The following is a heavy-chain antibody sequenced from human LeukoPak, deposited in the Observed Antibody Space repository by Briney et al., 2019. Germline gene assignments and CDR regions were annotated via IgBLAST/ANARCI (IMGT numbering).Heavy chain of an antibody. Sequence: SETLCLTCTVSGGSISSYYWSWIRQPPGKGLEWIGYIYYSGSTNYNPSLKSRVTISVDTSKNQFSLKLSSVTAADTAVYYCARDLPYGDTDAFDIWGQGTMVTLCS. J-gene: IGHJ3*02. CDR3: ARDLPYGDTDAFDI. V-gene: IGHV4-59*01. CDR2: IYYSGST. D-gene: IGHD4-17*01. CDR1: GGSISSYY.